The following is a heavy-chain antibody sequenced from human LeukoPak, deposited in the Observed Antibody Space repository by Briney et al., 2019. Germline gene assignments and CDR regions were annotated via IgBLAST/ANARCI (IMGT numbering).Heavy chain of an antibody. D-gene: IGHD3-22*01. CDR2: IIPIFGTA. J-gene: IGHJ4*02. V-gene: IGHV1-69*13. CDR3: ARGRQRPHYYDMNY. CDR1: GGTFSSYA. Sequence: GASVTVSCKASGGTFSSYAISWVRQAPGQGLEWIGGIIPIFGTANYAQKFQGRVTITADESTSTAYMELSSLRSEDTAVYYCARGRQRPHYYDMNYWGQGTLVTVSS.